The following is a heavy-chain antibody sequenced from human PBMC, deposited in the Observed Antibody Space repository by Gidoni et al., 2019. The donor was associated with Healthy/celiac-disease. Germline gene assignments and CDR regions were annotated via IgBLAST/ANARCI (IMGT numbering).Heavy chain of an antibody. CDR1: GFTFSSYA. J-gene: IGHJ4*02. V-gene: IGHV3-30-3*01. D-gene: IGHD6-19*01. CDR3: ARSGYSSGWSLTDFDY. CDR2: ISYDGSNK. Sequence: QVQLVESGGGVVQPGRSLRLSCAASGFTFSSYAMHWVRQAPGKGLEWVAVISYDGSNKYYADSVKGRFTISRDNSKNTLYLQMNSLRAEDTAVYYCARSGYSSGWSLTDFDYWGQGTLVTVSS.